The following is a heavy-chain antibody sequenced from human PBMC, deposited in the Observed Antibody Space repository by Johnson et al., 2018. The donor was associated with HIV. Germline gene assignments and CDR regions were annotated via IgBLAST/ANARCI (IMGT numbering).Heavy chain of an antibody. CDR1: GFTFSSYD. V-gene: IGHV3-13*01. D-gene: IGHD2-21*01. CDR3: AKEGGARDHDAFDI. CDR2: IGTAGDT. Sequence: VQLVESGGGLVQPGGSLRLSCAASGFTFSSYDMHWVRQATGKGLEWVSAIGTAGDTYYPGSVKGRFTISRENAKNSLYLQMNSLRAEDTAVYYCAKEGGARDHDAFDIWGQGTMVTVSS. J-gene: IGHJ3*02.